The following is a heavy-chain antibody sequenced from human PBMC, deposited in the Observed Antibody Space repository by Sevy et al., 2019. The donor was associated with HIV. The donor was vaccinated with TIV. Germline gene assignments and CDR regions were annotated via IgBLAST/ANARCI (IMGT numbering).Heavy chain of an antibody. Sequence: GESLKISCAASGFTFSAYSMNWVRQAPGKGLEWVSYISSSSGTIYYADSVKGQFTISRDNAKSSLYLQMNGLRAEDTAVYYCARAGGDCYSKNECWFVSWGQGTLVTVSS. J-gene: IGHJ5*01. CDR3: ARAGGDCYSKNECWFVS. V-gene: IGHV3-48*01. CDR2: ISSSSGTI. D-gene: IGHD2-21*01. CDR1: GFTFSAYS.